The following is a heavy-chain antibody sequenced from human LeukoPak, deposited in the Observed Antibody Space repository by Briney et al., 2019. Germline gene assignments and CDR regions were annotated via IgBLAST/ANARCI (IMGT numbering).Heavy chain of an antibody. CDR3: ARERASAGPHFDH. Sequence: SETLSLTCAVSGGSISTYYWSWIRQPPGKGLQRIGYNYNSGTTNYNPSLRSRVTVSVDRSKNQFSLRLTSVTAADTAVYYCARERASAGPHFDHWGRGILVTVSS. CDR1: GGSISTYY. V-gene: IGHV4-59*01. D-gene: IGHD6-13*01. J-gene: IGHJ4*02. CDR2: NYNSGTT.